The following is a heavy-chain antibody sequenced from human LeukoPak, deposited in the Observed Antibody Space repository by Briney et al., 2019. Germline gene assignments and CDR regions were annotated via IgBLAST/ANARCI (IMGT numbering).Heavy chain of an antibody. J-gene: IGHJ4*02. CDR3: ASGATFDY. D-gene: IGHD3-16*01. CDR1: GFTFSSYW. CDR2: TNSDGSST. V-gene: IGHV3-74*01. Sequence: PGGSLRLSCAASGFTFSSYWMHWVRQAPGKGLVWVSRTNSDGSSTSYADSVKGRFTISRDNAKNTLYLQMNSLRAEDTAVYYCASGATFDYWGQGTLVTVSS.